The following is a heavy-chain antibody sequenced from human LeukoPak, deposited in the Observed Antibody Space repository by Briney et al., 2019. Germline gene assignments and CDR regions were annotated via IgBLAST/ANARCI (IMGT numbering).Heavy chain of an antibody. V-gene: IGHV3-64*01. CDR3: ARAPYGSGSFPFDY. J-gene: IGHJ4*02. CDR1: GFTFSSYA. CDR2: ISSNGGST. D-gene: IGHD3-10*01. Sequence: GGSLRLSCAASGFTFSSYAMHWVRQAPGKGLEYVSAISSNGGSTYYANSVKGRFTISRDNSKNTLYLQMGSLRAEDMAVYYCARAPYGSGSFPFDYWGQGALVTVSS.